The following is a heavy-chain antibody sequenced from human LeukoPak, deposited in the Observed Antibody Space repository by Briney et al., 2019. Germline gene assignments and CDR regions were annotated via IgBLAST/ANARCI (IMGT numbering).Heavy chain of an antibody. V-gene: IGHV3-48*01. J-gene: IGHJ4*02. CDR3: ARTSNYYASTGYYDY. Sequence: GGSLRLSCAASGFTFSSYYMNWVRQAPGKGLEWVSYITGGSSSTIYYADSVKGRFTISRDNAKNSLYLQMNSLRVEDTAVYYCARTSNYYASTGYYDYWGQGTLVTVSS. CDR1: GFTFSSYY. D-gene: IGHD3-22*01. CDR2: ITGGSSSTI.